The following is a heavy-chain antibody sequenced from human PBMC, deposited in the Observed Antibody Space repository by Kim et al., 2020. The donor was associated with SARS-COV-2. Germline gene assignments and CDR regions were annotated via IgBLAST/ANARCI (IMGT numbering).Heavy chain of an antibody. V-gene: IGHV3-23*01. J-gene: IGHJ5*02. CDR2: ISGSGGRT. CDR1: GFTFSSYA. CDR3: AKGFNYYDSSGYYH. Sequence: GGSLRLSCAASGFTFSSYAMSRVRQAPGKGLEWVSAISGSGGRTYYADSVKGRFTISRDNSKNTLYLQMNSLRAEDTAVYYCAKGFNYYDSSGYYHWGQGTLVTVSS. D-gene: IGHD3-22*01.